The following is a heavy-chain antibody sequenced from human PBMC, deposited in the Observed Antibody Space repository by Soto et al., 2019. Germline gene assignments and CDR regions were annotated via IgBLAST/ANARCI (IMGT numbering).Heavy chain of an antibody. CDR3: AKQQGPGTPYYYAMDV. CDR2: ISGSGGST. J-gene: IGHJ6*02. CDR1: GFTFSNYG. D-gene: IGHD1-1*01. Sequence: GGSLRLSCAASGFTFSNYGMDWVRQAPGKGLEWVSAISGSGGSTYYADSVKGRFTISRDNSKDTLYLEMNSLRGEDTAVYFCAKQQGPGTPYYYAMDVWGQGTAVTVSS. V-gene: IGHV3-23*01.